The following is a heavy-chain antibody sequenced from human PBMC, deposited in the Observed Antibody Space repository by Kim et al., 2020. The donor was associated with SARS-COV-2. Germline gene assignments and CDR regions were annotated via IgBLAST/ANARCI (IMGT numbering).Heavy chain of an antibody. Sequence: KSRVTIAVDTSKNQFSLKLSSVTAADTAVYYCARGGDIAARPGKHWFDPWGQGTLVTVSS. J-gene: IGHJ5*02. D-gene: IGHD6-6*01. CDR3: ARGGDIAARPGKHWFDP. V-gene: IGHV4-34*01.